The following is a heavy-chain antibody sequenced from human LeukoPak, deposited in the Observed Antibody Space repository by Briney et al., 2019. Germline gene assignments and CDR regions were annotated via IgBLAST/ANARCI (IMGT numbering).Heavy chain of an antibody. Sequence: SETLSFTCAVYGGSFSGYYWSWIRQPPGKGLEWIGEINHSGSTNYNPSLKSRVTISVDTSKNQFSLKLSSVTAADTAVYYCARPVTTSDWFDPWGQGTLVTVSS. D-gene: IGHD1-1*01. V-gene: IGHV4-34*01. CDR2: INHSGST. CDR3: ARPVTTSDWFDP. CDR1: GGSFSGYY. J-gene: IGHJ5*02.